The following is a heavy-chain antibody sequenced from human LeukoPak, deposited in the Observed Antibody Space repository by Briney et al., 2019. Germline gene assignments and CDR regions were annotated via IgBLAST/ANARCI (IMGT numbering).Heavy chain of an antibody. V-gene: IGHV1-69*01. J-gene: IGHJ6*03. CDR2: IIPIFGTA. CDR1: GGTFSSYA. D-gene: IGHD3-22*01. CDR3: AGDHYDSSGPLPKRPTSYYYMDV. Sequence: ASVKVSCKASGGTFSSYAISWVRQAPGQGLEWMGGIIPIFGTANYAQKFQGGVTITADESTSTVYMELSSLRSEDTAVYYCAGDHYDSSGPLPKRPTSYYYMDVWGKGTTVTISS.